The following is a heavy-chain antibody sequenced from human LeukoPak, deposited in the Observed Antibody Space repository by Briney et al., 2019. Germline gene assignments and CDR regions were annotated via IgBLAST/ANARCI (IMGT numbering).Heavy chain of an antibody. Sequence: PSETLSLTCTVSGGSISTYYWSWIRQPPGKGLEWIGYINYSGSTNYSPSLKSRVTISVDTSKNQFSLKLSSVTAADTAVYYCARAAGDFPPYYYYMDVWGKGTTVTVSS. D-gene: IGHD3-10*01. CDR1: GGSISTYY. CDR2: INYSGST. CDR3: ARAAGDFPPYYYYMDV. J-gene: IGHJ6*03. V-gene: IGHV4-59*01.